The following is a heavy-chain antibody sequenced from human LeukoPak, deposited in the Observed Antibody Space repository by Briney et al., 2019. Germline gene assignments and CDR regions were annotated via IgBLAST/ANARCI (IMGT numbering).Heavy chain of an antibody. V-gene: IGHV3-23*01. CDR3: AKTRSGYSYASFDY. D-gene: IGHD5-18*01. J-gene: IGHJ4*02. CDR2: ISGSGGST. CDR1: GFTFSSYA. Sequence: GGSLRLSCAASGFTFSSYAMSWVRQAPGKGLEWVSSISGSGGSTYYADSVTGRFTISRDNSKNTLYLQMNSLRAEDTAVYYCAKTRSGYSYASFDYWGQGTLVTVS.